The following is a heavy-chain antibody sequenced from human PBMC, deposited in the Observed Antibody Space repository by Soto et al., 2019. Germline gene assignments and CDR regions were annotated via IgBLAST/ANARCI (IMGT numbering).Heavy chain of an antibody. V-gene: IGHV6-1*01. CDR2: TYYRSKWYN. CDR3: ARGLGGSGGFDY. J-gene: IGHJ4*02. CDR1: RASVSSNTPA. D-gene: IGHD6-19*01. Sequence: SQTRSVTCGISRASVSSNTPAWNCIRQSPSRGLEWLGRTYYRSKWYNDYAVSVKSRITINPDTSKNQFSLQLNSVTPEDTAVYYCARGLGGSGGFDYWGQGTLVTVSS.